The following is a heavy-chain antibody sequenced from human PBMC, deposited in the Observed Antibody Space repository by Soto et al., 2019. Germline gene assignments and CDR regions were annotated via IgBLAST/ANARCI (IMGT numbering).Heavy chain of an antibody. Sequence: PGGSLRLSCAASGFTFSSYAMSWVRQAPGKGLEWVSAISGSGGGTYYADSVKGRFTISRDNSKNTLYLQMNSLRAEDTAVYYCAKVSGLLWFGDFYPWGQGTLVTVSS. CDR1: GFTFSSYA. CDR3: AKVSGLLWFGDFYP. J-gene: IGHJ5*02. CDR2: ISGSGGGT. V-gene: IGHV3-23*01. D-gene: IGHD3-10*01.